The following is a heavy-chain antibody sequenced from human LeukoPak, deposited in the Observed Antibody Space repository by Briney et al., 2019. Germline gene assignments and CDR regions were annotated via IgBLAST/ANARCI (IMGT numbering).Heavy chain of an antibody. J-gene: IGHJ4*02. CDR3: ARASLESIAARSYFDY. Sequence: SETLSLTCAVYGGSFSGYYWSWIRQPPVKGLEWIGEINHSGSTNYNPSLKSRVTISVDTSKNQFSLKLSSVTAADTAVYYCARASLESIAARSYFDYWGQGTLVTVSS. V-gene: IGHV4-34*01. CDR1: GGSFSGYY. CDR2: INHSGST. D-gene: IGHD6-6*01.